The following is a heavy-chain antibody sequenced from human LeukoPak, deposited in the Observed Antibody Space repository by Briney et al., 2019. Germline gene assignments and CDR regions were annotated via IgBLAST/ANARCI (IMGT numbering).Heavy chain of an antibody. CDR1: GFTFRDAW. D-gene: IGHD3-3*01. V-gene: IGHV3-15*01. CDR3: AKHIYGVVSIQQ. Sequence: GGSLRLSCAASGFTFRDAWMTRVRQAPGKGLEWVGRIRSRADGGTAEYATAVEGRFTISRDDSTNTLYLHMSNVKTEDTAVYYCAKHIYGVVSIQQWGQGTLVTVSS. J-gene: IGHJ1*01. CDR2: IRSRADGGTA.